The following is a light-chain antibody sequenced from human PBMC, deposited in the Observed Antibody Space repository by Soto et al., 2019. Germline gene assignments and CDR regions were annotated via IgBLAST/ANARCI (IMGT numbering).Light chain of an antibody. CDR2: EVS. CDR1: SSDVGGYNS. CDR3: SSFAGSNNPYV. J-gene: IGLJ1*01. Sequence: QSALTQPPSASGSPGQSVTISCTGTSSDVGGYNSVSWYQHHPGKAPKLMIYEVSKRPSGVPDRFSGSKSGNTASLTVSGLQAEDEGDYYCSSFAGSNNPYVFGTGTKLTVL. V-gene: IGLV2-8*01.